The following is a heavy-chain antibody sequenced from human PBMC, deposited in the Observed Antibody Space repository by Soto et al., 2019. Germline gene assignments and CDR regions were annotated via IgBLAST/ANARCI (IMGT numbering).Heavy chain of an antibody. CDR3: ARDSYSAY. CDR2: IYTGGGA. V-gene: IGHV3-66*01. Sequence: EVQLVESGGGLVQPGGSLRLSCAASGFIVSTSYMNWVRQAPGKGLEWVSVIYTGGGAYYADSVKGRFTISRDDSKNTVYLQMNSLRAEDTAVYHCARDSYSAYWGQGTLVTVSS. CDR1: GFIVSTSY. J-gene: IGHJ4*02. D-gene: IGHD1-26*01.